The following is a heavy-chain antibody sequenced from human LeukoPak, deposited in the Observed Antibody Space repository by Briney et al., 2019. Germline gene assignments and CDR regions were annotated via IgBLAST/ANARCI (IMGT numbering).Heavy chain of an antibody. CDR3: ARGTSYYDSSAYYRRNSPNYMDV. J-gene: IGHJ6*03. CDR1: GFTFSSYE. V-gene: IGHV3-48*01. Sequence: PGGSLRLSCAASGFTFSSYEMNWVRQAPGKGLEWVSYISSSSSTIYYADSVKGRFTISRDNAKNSLYLQMNSLGPEDMAVYYCARGTSYYDSSAYYRRNSPNYMDVWGKGTTVTVSS. D-gene: IGHD3-22*01. CDR2: ISSSSSTI.